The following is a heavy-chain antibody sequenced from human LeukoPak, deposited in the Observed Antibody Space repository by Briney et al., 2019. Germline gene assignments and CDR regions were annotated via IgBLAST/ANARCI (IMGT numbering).Heavy chain of an antibody. CDR3: AKGVAVASPYYFDY. D-gene: IGHD6-19*01. CDR2: ISGSGSST. V-gene: IGHV3-23*01. J-gene: IGHJ4*02. Sequence: PGGSLRLSCAASGFTFSFCAMSWVRQAPGKGLEWVSPISGSGSSTYYADSVKGRFTISRDNSKNTLYLQMNSLRAEDTAVYYCAKGVAVASPYYFDYWGQGTLVTVSS. CDR1: GFTFSFCA.